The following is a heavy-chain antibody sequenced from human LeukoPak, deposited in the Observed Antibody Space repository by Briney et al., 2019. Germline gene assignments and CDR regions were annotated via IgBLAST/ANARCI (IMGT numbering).Heavy chain of an antibody. Sequence: SETLSLTCTVSGGSISSSSYYWGWIRQPPGKGLEWIGSIYYSGSTYYNPSLKSRVTISVDTSKNQFSLKLSSVTAADTAVYYCARGPPFIAAAGTGGYFQHWGQGTLVTVSS. D-gene: IGHD6-13*01. CDR2: IYYSGST. CDR3: ARGPPFIAAAGTGGYFQH. V-gene: IGHV4-39*07. J-gene: IGHJ1*01. CDR1: GGSISSSSYY.